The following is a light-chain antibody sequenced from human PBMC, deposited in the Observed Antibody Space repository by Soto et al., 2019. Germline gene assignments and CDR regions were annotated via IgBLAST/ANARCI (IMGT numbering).Light chain of an antibody. Sequence: DIQMTQSPSSLSASLGDRVTITRRASQSINNYLNWYQQEEGKAPKLLIYAATSLQSGVPSRFSGSGSGAEFTLTIISLQPGDFATYYCQQSYNSPYTFGLGTKLEIK. J-gene: IGKJ2*01. V-gene: IGKV1-39*01. CDR3: QQSYNSPYT. CDR2: AAT. CDR1: QSINNY.